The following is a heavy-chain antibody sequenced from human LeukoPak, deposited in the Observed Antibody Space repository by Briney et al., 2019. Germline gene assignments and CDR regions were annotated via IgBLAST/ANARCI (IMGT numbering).Heavy chain of an antibody. D-gene: IGHD1-26*01. Sequence: SQTLSLTCVLSGDSLSSDNDAWYRFRQSPSRGLEWLGRIYYRSKWYNDYAPSVRSRITINPDTSKNQFSLQLNSVTPEDTAVYYCARQDSGSNYYYGINVWGQGTTVTVSS. CDR3: ARQDSGSNYYYGINV. CDR1: GDSLSSDNDA. CDR2: IYYRSKWYN. J-gene: IGHJ6*02. V-gene: IGHV6-1*01.